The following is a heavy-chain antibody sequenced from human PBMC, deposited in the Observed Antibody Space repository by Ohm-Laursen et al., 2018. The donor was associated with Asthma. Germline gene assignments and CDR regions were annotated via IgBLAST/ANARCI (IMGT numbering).Heavy chain of an antibody. D-gene: IGHD6-19*01. CDR2: IIPIFGIA. J-gene: IGHJ6*02. CDR1: GGTFSSYA. V-gene: IGHV1-69*10. CDR3: ARGESIAVAPIYYYYYGMDV. Sequence: SVKVSCKASGGTFSSYAISWVRQAPGQGLEWMGGIIPIFGIANYAQKFQGRVTITADKSTSTAYMELSSLRSEDTAVYYCARGESIAVAPIYYYYYGMDVWGQGTTVTVSS.